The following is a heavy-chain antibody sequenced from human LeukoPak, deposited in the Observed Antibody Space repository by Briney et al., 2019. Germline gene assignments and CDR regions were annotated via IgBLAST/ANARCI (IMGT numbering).Heavy chain of an antibody. J-gene: IGHJ4*02. CDR1: GFTFSSYW. CDR2: IKQGGSEK. Sequence: GGSLRLSCAASGFTFSSYWMSWVRQAPGKGLEWVANIKQGGSEKYYVDSVKGRFTISRDNAKNSLYLQMNSLRAEDTAVYYCARGVGIDSSGRSAYFDYWGQGTLVTVSS. CDR3: ARGVGIDSSGRSAYFDY. D-gene: IGHD3-22*01. V-gene: IGHV3-7*01.